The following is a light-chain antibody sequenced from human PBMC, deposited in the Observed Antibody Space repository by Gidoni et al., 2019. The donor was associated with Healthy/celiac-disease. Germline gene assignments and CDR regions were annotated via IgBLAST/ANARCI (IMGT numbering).Light chain of an antibody. J-gene: IGKJ4*01. V-gene: IGKV3-11*01. Sequence: EIVLTQSPATLSLSPGERATLSCRASQSVSSYLAWYQQKPGQAPRLLIYDASNRATGIPARFSGSGSGTDFTLTISSLEPDYFAVYYCQQRSNWPPVLTFGGGTKVEIK. CDR2: DAS. CDR1: QSVSSY. CDR3: QQRSNWPPVLT.